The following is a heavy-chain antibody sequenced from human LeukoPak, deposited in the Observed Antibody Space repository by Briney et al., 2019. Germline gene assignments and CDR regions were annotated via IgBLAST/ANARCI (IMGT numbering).Heavy chain of an antibody. V-gene: IGHV2-5*01. CDR1: GFSLSATGVC. CDR3: APRSSVTSFDI. D-gene: IGHD3-10*01. CDR2: VYWNDDK. J-gene: IGHJ3*02. Sequence: ESGPTLVKPTQTLTLTCTLSGFSLSATGVCVGWIRQPPGKALEWLGFVYWNDDKRYSPSLKTRLTLTKDTSKNQVVLTMINMDPADTATYYCAPRSSVTSFDIWGQGTMVTVSS.